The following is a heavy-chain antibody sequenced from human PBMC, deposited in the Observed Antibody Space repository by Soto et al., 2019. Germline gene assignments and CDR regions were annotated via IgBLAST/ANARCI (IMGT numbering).Heavy chain of an antibody. Sequence: QITLKESGPTLVKPTQTFTLACTFSGFSLSTSGMGVGWIRQPPGKALEWLALIYWDDDKRYSPSLKSRLTXTXXTSKNQVVLTMTNMHPVDTATYYCAHYSSTSSFDYWGQGTLVTVSS. CDR1: GFSLSTSGMG. J-gene: IGHJ4*02. CDR3: AHYSSTSSFDY. D-gene: IGHD6-13*01. CDR2: IYWDDDK. V-gene: IGHV2-5*02.